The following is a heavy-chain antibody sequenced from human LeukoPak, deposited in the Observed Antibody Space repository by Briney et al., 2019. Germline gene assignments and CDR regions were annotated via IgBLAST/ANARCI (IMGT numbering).Heavy chain of an antibody. CDR1: GFTVSSDY. V-gene: IGHV3-53*01. J-gene: IGHJ3*02. CDR3: ARNYYGSGSRAFDI. Sequence: GGSLRLSCAASGFTVSSDYMSWVRQAPGKGLEWVSITYSGGVTYYAEYVRGRFTISRDNPKNTLYLQMNSLRAEDTAVYYCARNYYGSGSRAFDIWGQGTMVTVSP. CDR2: TYSGGVT. D-gene: IGHD3-10*01.